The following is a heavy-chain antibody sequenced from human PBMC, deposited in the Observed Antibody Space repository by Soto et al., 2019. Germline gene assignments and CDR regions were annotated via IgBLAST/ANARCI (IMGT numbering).Heavy chain of an antibody. J-gene: IGHJ4*02. V-gene: IGHV4-39*01. CDR3: VSQRTTVPTQAYFDY. CDR1: GGSVTNSSYY. CDR2: VYYRGRS. Sequence: SETLSLTCTVSGGSVTNSSYYWGWIRQSPGKGLEWIGSVYYRGRSYSKSSVKSRVTISVDTSKNRFSLSLNSATASDTAVYFRVSQRTTVPTQAYFDYWGPGALVTVSS. D-gene: IGHD4-17*01.